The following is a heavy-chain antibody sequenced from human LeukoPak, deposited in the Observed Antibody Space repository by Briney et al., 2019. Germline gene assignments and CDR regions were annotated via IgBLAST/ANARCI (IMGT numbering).Heavy chain of an antibody. CDR1: GYSISSGYY. D-gene: IGHD2-21*01. V-gene: IGHV4-38-2*02. CDR2: IYHSGST. CDR3: ARVLGGAYYFDY. J-gene: IGHJ4*02. Sequence: SETLSLTCTVSGYSISSGYYWGWIRQPPGKGLELIGRIYHSGSTYYNPSLERRVTISGDTSKNQFSLKLRSVPAADTAVYYCARVLGGAYYFDYWGQGTLVTVSS.